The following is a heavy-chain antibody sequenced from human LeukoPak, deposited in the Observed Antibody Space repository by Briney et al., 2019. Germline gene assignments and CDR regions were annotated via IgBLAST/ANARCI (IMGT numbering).Heavy chain of an antibody. V-gene: IGHV4-39*01. CDR2: IYYSGNT. Sequence: SETLSLTCTVSGDSISVDNSYWGWIRRPPGKGLESIGSIYYSGNTYYNPSLKSRVSISVDTSKNQFSLKVTSVTAADTAVYYCARHVGHYYGSGTLPYYDDYWGQGTLVTVSS. J-gene: IGHJ4*02. D-gene: IGHD3-10*01. CDR3: ARHVGHYYGSGTLPYYDDY. CDR1: GDSISVDNSY.